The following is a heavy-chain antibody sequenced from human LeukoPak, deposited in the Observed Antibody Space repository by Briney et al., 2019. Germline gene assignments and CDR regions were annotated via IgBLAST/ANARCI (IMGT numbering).Heavy chain of an antibody. CDR2: ISGSGGST. Sequence: PGGSLRLSCAASGFTFSSYAMSWVRQAPGKGLEWVSAISGSGGSTYYADSVKGRFTISRDNSKNTLYLQMNSLRAEDTAVYYCASRSLGRIVVVTARDYFDYWGQGTLVTVSS. CDR1: GFTFSSYA. V-gene: IGHV3-23*01. J-gene: IGHJ4*02. D-gene: IGHD2-21*02. CDR3: ASRSLGRIVVVTARDYFDY.